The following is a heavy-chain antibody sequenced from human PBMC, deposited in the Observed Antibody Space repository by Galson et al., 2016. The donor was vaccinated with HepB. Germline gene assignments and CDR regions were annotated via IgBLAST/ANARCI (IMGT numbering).Heavy chain of an antibody. CDR3: AAEGVRGCMDV. V-gene: IGHV1-58*01. CDR1: GFTFTSSA. Sequence: SVKVSCKASGFTFTSSAVQWVRQARGQRLEWIGWIVVGSGNTNYAQKLQERVTINRDMSTSTAYMELSSLRFEDTAVYYCAAEGVRGCMDVWGQGTTVTVSS. J-gene: IGHJ6*02. CDR2: IVVGSGNT. D-gene: IGHD3-10*01.